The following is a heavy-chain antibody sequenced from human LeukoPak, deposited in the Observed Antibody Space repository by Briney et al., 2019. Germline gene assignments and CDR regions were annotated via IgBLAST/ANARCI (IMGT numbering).Heavy chain of an antibody. D-gene: IGHD1-7*01. CDR1: GYTFSGYY. V-gene: IGHV1-2*06. CDR3: AREPPRITGTTVDY. CDR2: INPNSGDT. Sequence: ASVKVSCKASGYTFSGYYMHWVRQAPGQGLEWMGRINPNSGDTNYAQKFQGRVTMTRDTSISTAYMELSRLRSDDTAVYYCAREPPRITGTTVDYWGQGTLVTVSS. J-gene: IGHJ4*02.